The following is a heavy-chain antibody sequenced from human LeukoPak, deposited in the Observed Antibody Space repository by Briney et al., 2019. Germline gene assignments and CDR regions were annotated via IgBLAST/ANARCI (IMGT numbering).Heavy chain of an antibody. CDR3: AKKSPGPYYAPPEY. Sequence: PGRSLRLSCAASAFIFSSYGMRSVRQAPGKPLEWVAVISYDGSHIFYADPVKGRFTISRDNSKNTLYLQMNSLRAEDTAVYYCAKKSPGPYYAPPEYWGQETLVTVSS. CDR1: AFIFSSYG. D-gene: IGHD3-10*01. J-gene: IGHJ4*02. V-gene: IGHV3-30*18. CDR2: ISYDGSHI.